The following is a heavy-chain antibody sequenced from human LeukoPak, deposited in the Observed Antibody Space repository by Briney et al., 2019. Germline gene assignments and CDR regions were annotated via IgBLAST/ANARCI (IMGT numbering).Heavy chain of an antibody. Sequence: SVKVSCKPSGGTINDYAVYWVRQAPGQGLEWMARIIPIFGTVNYAQNFQDRLTTSADQSTNTAHMELSSLKYEDTAIYYCATPPPGYSFSNHYYYMDVWGKGTTVTVSS. CDR3: ATPPPGYSFSNHYYYMDV. CDR2: IIPIFGTV. D-gene: IGHD1-1*01. V-gene: IGHV1-69*13. J-gene: IGHJ6*03. CDR1: GGTINDYA.